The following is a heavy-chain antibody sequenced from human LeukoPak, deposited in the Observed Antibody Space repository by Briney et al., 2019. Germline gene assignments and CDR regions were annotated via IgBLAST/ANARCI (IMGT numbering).Heavy chain of an antibody. J-gene: IGHJ4*02. D-gene: IGHD5-18*01. V-gene: IGHV4-39*01. CDR2: IYYSGST. CDR1: SGSISSSSYY. CDR3: ARLSYVQLWLDDY. Sequence: SETLSLTCTVSSGSISSSSYYWGWIRQPPGKGLEWIGSIYYSGSTYYNPSLKSRVTISVDTSKNQFSLKLSSVTAADTAVYYCARLSYVQLWLDDYWGQGTLVTVSS.